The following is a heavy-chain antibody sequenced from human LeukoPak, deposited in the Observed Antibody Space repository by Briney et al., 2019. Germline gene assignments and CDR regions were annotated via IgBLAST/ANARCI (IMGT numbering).Heavy chain of an antibody. Sequence: QPGRSLRLSCAASGFTFSSYGMHWVRQAPGKGLEWVAVIWYDGSNKYYADSVKGRFTISRDNSKNTLYLQMNSLRAEDTAVYYCAKWDSSSSSFDYWGQGTLVTVSS. V-gene: IGHV3-33*06. J-gene: IGHJ4*02. CDR3: AKWDSSSSSFDY. CDR1: GFTFSSYG. CDR2: IWYDGSNK. D-gene: IGHD6-6*01.